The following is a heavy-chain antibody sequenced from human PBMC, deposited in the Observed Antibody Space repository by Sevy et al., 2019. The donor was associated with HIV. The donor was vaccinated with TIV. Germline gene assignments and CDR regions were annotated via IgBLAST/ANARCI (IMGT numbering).Heavy chain of an antibody. Sequence: ASVTVSCKVSGYTLTKLAMHWVRQAPGKGLAWMGTFDPEDGETIYAQKFQGRVTMTEDTSIDTAYMELSSLRSEDTAVFYCAITKDYYDNSGSPFDYWGQGTLVTVSS. D-gene: IGHD3-22*01. V-gene: IGHV1-24*01. CDR2: FDPEDGET. CDR3: AITKDYYDNSGSPFDY. J-gene: IGHJ4*02. CDR1: GYTLTKLA.